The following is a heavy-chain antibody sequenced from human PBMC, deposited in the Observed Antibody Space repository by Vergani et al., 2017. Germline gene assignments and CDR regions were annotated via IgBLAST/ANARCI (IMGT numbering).Heavy chain of an antibody. J-gene: IGHJ4*02. CDR3: ARERAYYGDYDY. V-gene: IGHV4-4*07. CDR1: GGSISSYY. D-gene: IGHD4-17*01. Sequence: QVQLQESGPGLVKPSETLSLTCTVSGGSISSYYWSWIRQPAGKGLEWIGRIYTSGSTNYNPSLKSRVIISVDTSKNQFSLKLISGTAADTAVYYCARERAYYGDYDYWGQGTLVTVSS. CDR2: IYTSGST.